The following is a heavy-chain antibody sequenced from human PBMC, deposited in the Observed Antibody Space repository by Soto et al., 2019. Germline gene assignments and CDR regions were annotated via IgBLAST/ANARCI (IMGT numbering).Heavy chain of an antibody. D-gene: IGHD2-15*01. CDR1: GGSFSGYY. CDR3: ARGTPVSRYCSGGSCYSRAYFDY. CDR2: INHSGST. J-gene: IGHJ4*02. Sequence: SETLSLTCAVYGGSFSGYYWSWIRQPPGKGLEWIGEINHSGSTNYNPSLKSRVTISVDTSKNQFSLKLSSVTAADTAVYYCARGTPVSRYCSGGSCYSRAYFDYWGQGTLVTVSS. V-gene: IGHV4-34*01.